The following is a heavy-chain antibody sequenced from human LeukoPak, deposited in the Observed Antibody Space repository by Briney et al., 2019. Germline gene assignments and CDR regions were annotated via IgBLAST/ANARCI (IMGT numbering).Heavy chain of an antibody. J-gene: IGHJ4*02. CDR2: ISSSSTYI. Sequence: KSGGSLRLSCAASGFTFSTYGMNWVRQAPGKGLEWVSSISSSSTYIYYADSVKGRFTISRDNSKNSLFLQMNSLTTEDTAVYFCARDIRGNCFDSWGQGTLVTVSS. V-gene: IGHV3-21*04. CDR3: ARDIRGNCFDS. D-gene: IGHD3-16*01. CDR1: GFTFSTYG.